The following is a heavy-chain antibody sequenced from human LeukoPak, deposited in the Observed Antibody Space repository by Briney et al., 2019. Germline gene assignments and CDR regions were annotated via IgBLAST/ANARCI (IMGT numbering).Heavy chain of an antibody. V-gene: IGHV3-33*01. J-gene: IGHJ4*02. CDR2: IWYDGSNK. D-gene: IGHD2-21*01. CDR3: ARVDSEGRFDF. Sequence: GGSLRLSCAASGFTFSNYGIHWVRQAPGKGLEWVAIIWYDGSNKYYADSVKGRFTISRENAKNSLYLQMNDLRAGDTAVYYCARVDSEGRFDFWGQGTLVTVSS. CDR1: GFTFSNYG.